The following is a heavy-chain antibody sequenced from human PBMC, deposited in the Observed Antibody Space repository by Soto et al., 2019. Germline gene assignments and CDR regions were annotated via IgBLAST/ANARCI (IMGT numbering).Heavy chain of an antibody. CDR2: LSSNGGST. CDR3: ARGRWGFYYFDY. V-gene: IGHV3-64*01. J-gene: IGHJ4*02. Sequence: SLRLSCAASGITFSSYAMHWVRQAPGKGLEYVSGLSSNGGSTYYANSVKGRFTISRDNSKNTLYLQMGSLRAEDMAVYYCARGRWGFYYFDYWGQGSLVTVSS. CDR1: GITFSSYA. D-gene: IGHD7-27*01.